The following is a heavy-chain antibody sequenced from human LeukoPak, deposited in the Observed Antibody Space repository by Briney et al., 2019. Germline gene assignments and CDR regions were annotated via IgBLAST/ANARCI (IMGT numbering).Heavy chain of an antibody. V-gene: IGHV1-18*01. CDR2: ISAYNGNT. CDR3: ARDKVVVATNYGVDV. CDR1: GYTFTSYG. D-gene: IGHD2-15*01. J-gene: IGHJ6*02. Sequence: ASVKVSCKASGYTFTSYGISWVRQAPGQGLEWMGWISAYNGNTNYAQKLQGRVTMTTDTSTSTAYMELRSLRSDDTAVYYCARDKVVVATNYGVDVWGQGTTVTVSS.